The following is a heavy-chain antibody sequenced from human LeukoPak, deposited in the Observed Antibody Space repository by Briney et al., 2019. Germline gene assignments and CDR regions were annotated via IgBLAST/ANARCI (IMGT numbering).Heavy chain of an antibody. D-gene: IGHD6-19*01. CDR3: ATRPYSSGWSNYYYNMDV. CDR2: IYPGDSDT. Sequence: GESLKISCTGFGYSFSSYWIGWVRQMPGKGLEWMGIIYPGDSDTRYSPSFQGQVTISADKSINTAYLQWSSLKASDTAMHYCATRPYSSGWSNYYYNMDVWGHGTTVTVSS. V-gene: IGHV5-51*01. CDR1: GYSFSSYW. J-gene: IGHJ6*02.